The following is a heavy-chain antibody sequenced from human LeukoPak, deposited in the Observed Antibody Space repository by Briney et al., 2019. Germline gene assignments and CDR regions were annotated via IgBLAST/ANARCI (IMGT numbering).Heavy chain of an antibody. V-gene: IGHV3-23*01. CDR1: GFTFNSYA. Sequence: PGGSLRLSCAASGFTFNSYALSWVRQAPGKGLEWVSGISDSGGSTYYADSVKGRFTISRDNSKNTLYLQMNSLRVEDTAVYYRAKGINSWYWDSWGQGTLVTVSS. J-gene: IGHJ4*02. D-gene: IGHD6-13*01. CDR2: ISDSGGST. CDR3: AKGINSWYWDS.